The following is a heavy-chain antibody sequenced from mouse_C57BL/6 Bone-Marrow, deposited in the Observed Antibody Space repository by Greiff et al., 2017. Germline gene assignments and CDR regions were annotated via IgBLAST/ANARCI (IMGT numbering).Heavy chain of an antibody. CDR2: INSDGGST. V-gene: IGHV5-2*03. J-gene: IGHJ2*01. D-gene: IGHD1-1*01. CDR1: EYEFPSHD. CDR3: ARGSFYYYGSSGGY. Sequence: EVKLEESGGGLVQPGESLKLSCESNEYEFPSHDMSCVRKTPEKRLELVAAINSDGGSTYYPDTMERRFIISRDNTKKTLYLQMSSLRSEDTALYYCARGSFYYYGSSGGYWGQGTTLTVSS.